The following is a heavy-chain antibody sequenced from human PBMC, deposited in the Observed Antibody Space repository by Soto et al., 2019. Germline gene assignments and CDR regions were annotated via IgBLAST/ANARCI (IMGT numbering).Heavy chain of an antibody. CDR3: AKDAVYCSGGSCWTRDYYDSSGYILDY. J-gene: IGHJ4*02. D-gene: IGHD2-15*01. CDR2: ISGSGGST. Sequence: EVQLLESGGGLVQPGGSLRLSCAASGFTFSSYAMSWVRQAPGKGLEWVSAISGSGGSTYYADSVKGRFTISRDNSKNTLYLQMNSLRAEDTAVYYCAKDAVYCSGGSCWTRDYYDSSGYILDYWGQGTLVTVSS. CDR1: GFTFSSYA. V-gene: IGHV3-23*01.